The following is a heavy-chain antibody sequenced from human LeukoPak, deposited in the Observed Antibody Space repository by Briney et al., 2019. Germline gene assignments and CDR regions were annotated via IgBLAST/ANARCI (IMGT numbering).Heavy chain of an antibody. CDR1: GFTFSSYT. CDR3: ARVLATVTTYGGGFDI. J-gene: IGHJ3*02. Sequence: GGSLRLSCAASGFTFSSYTMNWVRQAPGKGLEWVSSIRSTSSYIYYADSMKGRFTISRDNAKNSLYPQMNSLRAEDTAVYYCARVLATVTTYGGGFDIWGQGTMVTVSS. V-gene: IGHV3-21*01. CDR2: IRSTSSYI. D-gene: IGHD4-17*01.